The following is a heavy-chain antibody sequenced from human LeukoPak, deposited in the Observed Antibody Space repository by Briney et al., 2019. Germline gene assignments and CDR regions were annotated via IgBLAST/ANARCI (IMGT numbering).Heavy chain of an antibody. V-gene: IGHV1-2*02. J-gene: IGHJ6*03. CDR2: INPNSGGT. D-gene: IGHD5-18*01. Sequence: ASVKVSCKASGYTFTGYYMHWVRQAPGQGLEWMGWINPNSGGTNYAQKFQGRVTMTRDTSISTAYMELSRLRSDDTAVYYCARSGGYSYGYYYYMDVWGKGTTVTVSS. CDR1: GYTFTGYY. CDR3: ARSGGYSYGYYYYMDV.